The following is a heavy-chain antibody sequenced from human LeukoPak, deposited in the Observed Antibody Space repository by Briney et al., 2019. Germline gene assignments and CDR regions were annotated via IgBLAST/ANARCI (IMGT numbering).Heavy chain of an antibody. CDR2: ISESGGTT. D-gene: IGHD4-17*01. CDR3: AKVGDYLKGDAFDI. Sequence: GGSLRLSCAASGFTFSTYEMNWVRQAPGKGLEWISYISESGGTTYYADSVEGRFTISRDNAKNSMYLQMNSLRAEDTAVYYCAKVGDYLKGDAFDIWGQGTMVTVSS. CDR1: GFTFSTYE. J-gene: IGHJ3*02. V-gene: IGHV3-48*03.